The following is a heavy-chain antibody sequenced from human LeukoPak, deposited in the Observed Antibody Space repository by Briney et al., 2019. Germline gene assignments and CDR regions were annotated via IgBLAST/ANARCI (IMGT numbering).Heavy chain of an antibody. CDR3: ARQRAEQWLPYYEY. Sequence: GESLKISCKGSGYSFADYWIGWVRQMPGKGLEWMGIIYPGDSDTRYSPSFQGQVTISADKSISTAYLQWSSLKASDTAIYYCARQRAEQWLPYYEYWGQGTLVTVSS. CDR1: GYSFADYW. J-gene: IGHJ4*02. V-gene: IGHV5-51*01. D-gene: IGHD6-19*01. CDR2: IYPGDSDT.